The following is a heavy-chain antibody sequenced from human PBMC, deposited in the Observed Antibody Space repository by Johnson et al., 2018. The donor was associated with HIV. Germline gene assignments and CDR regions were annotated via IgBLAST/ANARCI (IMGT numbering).Heavy chain of an antibody. CDR1: GFTFNHAW. J-gene: IGHJ3*02. CDR3: ARDTAFDI. CDR2: ISGNSGSI. V-gene: IGHV3-20*04. Sequence: VQLVESGGGVVQPGRSLRLSCAASGFTFNHAWMSWVRQAPGKGLEWVSGISGNSGSIGYADSVKGRFTISRDNSKNTLYLKLNSRRAEDTAVNYCARDTAFDIWGQGTMVTVSS.